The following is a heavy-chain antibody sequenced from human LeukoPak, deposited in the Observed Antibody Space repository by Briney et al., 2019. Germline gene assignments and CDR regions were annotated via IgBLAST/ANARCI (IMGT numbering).Heavy chain of an antibody. J-gene: IGHJ5*02. CDR1: GVSISSYY. CDR2: IYYSGST. D-gene: IGHD6-13*01. Sequence: NPSETLSLTCTVSGVSISSYYWSWIRQPPGKGLEWIGYIYYSGSTNYNPSLKSRVTISVDTSKNQFSLKLSSVTAADTAVYYCARALESSPNWFDPWGQGTLVTVSS. CDR3: ARALESSPNWFDP. V-gene: IGHV4-59*08.